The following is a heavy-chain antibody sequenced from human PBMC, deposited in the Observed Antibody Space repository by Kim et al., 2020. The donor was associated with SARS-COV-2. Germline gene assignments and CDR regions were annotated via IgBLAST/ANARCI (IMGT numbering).Heavy chain of an antibody. CDR3: ARGQWLAYGMDV. J-gene: IGHJ6*02. Sequence: GGSLRLSCAASGFTFSDYYMSWIRQAPGKGLEWVSYISFSSSYTNYADSVKGRFTISRDNAKNSLYLQMNSLRAEDTAGYYCARGQWLAYGMDVWGQGTTVTVSS. V-gene: IGHV3-11*05. D-gene: IGHD6-19*01. CDR1: GFTFSDYY. CDR2: ISFSSSYT.